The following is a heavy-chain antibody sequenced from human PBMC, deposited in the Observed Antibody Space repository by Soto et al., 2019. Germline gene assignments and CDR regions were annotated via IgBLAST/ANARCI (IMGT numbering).Heavy chain of an antibody. D-gene: IGHD5-12*01. Sequence: GGSLRLSCAASGFTFSSYEMNWVRQAPGKGLEWVSYISSSGSTIYYADSVKGRFTISRDNARNSLYLQMNSLRAEDRAIYYCLREGRGSFEFWDRVTMGTVSS. CDR3: LREGRGSFEF. CDR1: GFTFSSYE. CDR2: ISSSGSTI. J-gene: IGHJ3*01. V-gene: IGHV3-48*03.